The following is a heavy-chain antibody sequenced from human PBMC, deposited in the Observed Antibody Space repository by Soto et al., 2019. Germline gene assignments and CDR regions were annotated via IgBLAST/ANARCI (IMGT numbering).Heavy chain of an antibody. CDR1: GGSISSGGYY. V-gene: IGHV4-31*03. D-gene: IGHD3-9*01. J-gene: IGHJ3*02. CDR2: IYYSGST. Sequence: PSETLSLTCTVSGGSISSGGYYWSWIRHHPGKGLEWIGYIYYSGSTYYNPSLKSRVTISVDTSKNQFSLKLSSVTAADTAVYYCASTRELRYFDWLFGAFDIWGQGTMVTVSS. CDR3: ASTRELRYFDWLFGAFDI.